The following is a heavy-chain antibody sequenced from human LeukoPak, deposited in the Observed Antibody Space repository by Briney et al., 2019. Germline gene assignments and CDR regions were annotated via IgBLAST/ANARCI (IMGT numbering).Heavy chain of an antibody. CDR1: GFTFSSYS. CDR2: IYSGGDT. J-gene: IGHJ4*02. D-gene: IGHD5-12*01. V-gene: IGHV3-NL1*01. Sequence: PGGSLRLSCAASGFTFSSYSMNWVRQAPGRGLEWVSVIYSGGDTYYADSVKGRFTISRDNSKNTLYLQMNSLRAEDTAVYYCAKGYSGYDWSLVDYWGQGTLVTVSS. CDR3: AKGYSGYDWSLVDY.